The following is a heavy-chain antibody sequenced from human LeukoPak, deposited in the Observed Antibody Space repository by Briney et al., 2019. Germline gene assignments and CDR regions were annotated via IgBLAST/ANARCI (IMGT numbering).Heavy chain of an antibody. D-gene: IGHD2-2*01. CDR1: GFSFSNYW. CDR3: ARDRWYCSSISCYRFDN. V-gene: IGHV3-7*01. Sequence: SASGFSFSNYWMNWVRQAPGKWLEWVANIKPDGSEKYYVDSVKGRFTISRDNAKNSLYLQMNSLRAEDTAVYYCARDRWYCSSISCYRFDNWGQGTLVTVSS. CDR2: IKPDGSEK. J-gene: IGHJ4*02.